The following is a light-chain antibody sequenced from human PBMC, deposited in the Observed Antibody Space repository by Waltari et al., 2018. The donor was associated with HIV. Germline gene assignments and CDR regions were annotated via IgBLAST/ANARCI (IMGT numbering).Light chain of an antibody. Sequence: DIQMTQSPSSLSASVGARVTITCQASQDISNYLTWYQQKPGKAPKLLIYDASNLETGVPSRFSGSGSGTEYTVTISSRQPEDIATYYCQQYDNLLLFTFGPGTKVDIK. CDR1: QDISNY. CDR2: DAS. V-gene: IGKV1-33*01. CDR3: QQYDNLLLFT. J-gene: IGKJ3*01.